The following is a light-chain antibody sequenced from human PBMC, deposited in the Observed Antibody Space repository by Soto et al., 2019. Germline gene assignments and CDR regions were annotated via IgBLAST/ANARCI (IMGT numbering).Light chain of an antibody. J-gene: IGLJ1*01. CDR2: DVS. CDR1: SSDVCGYNY. CDR3: SSYTSSSTYV. Sequence: QSALTQPASVSGSPGQSITISCTGTSSDVCGYNYVSWYQQHPGKAPKLMIYDVSNRPSGVSNRFSGSKSGNTASLTISGLQAEDEADYYCSSYTSSSTYVFVTGTKLTVL. V-gene: IGLV2-14*01.